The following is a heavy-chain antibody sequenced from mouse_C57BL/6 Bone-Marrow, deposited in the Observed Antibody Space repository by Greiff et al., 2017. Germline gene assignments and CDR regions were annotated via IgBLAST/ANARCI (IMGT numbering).Heavy chain of an antibody. CDR2: IYPGDGDT. J-gene: IGHJ3*01. Sequence: VQLQQSGPELVKPGASVKISCKASGYAFSSSWMNWVKQRPGKGLEWIGRIYPGDGDTNYNGKFKGKATLTADKSSSTAYMQLSSLTSEDSAVYFCARYYGSSSGFAYWGQGTLVTVSA. V-gene: IGHV1-82*01. CDR1: GYAFSSSW. CDR3: ARYYGSSSGFAY. D-gene: IGHD1-1*01.